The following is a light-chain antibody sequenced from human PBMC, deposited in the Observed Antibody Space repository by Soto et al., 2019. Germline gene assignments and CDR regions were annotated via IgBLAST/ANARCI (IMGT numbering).Light chain of an antibody. V-gene: IGKV1-8*01. J-gene: IGKJ4*01. CDR3: QQYYSYPLI. Sequence: AIRMTQSPSSLSASTGDRVTITCRASQGISSYLAWYQQKPGKAPKLLIYAASTLQSGVPSRFSGSGSVTDFTLTISCLQSEDFATYYCQQYYSYPLIFGGGTKVEIK. CDR1: QGISSY. CDR2: AAS.